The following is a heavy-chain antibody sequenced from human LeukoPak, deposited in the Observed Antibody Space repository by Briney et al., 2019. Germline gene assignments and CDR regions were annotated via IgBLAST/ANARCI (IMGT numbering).Heavy chain of an antibody. Sequence: GGSLRLSCAASGFTFSDYYMSWIRQAPGKGLEWVSYISSSGSTIYYADSVKGRFTISRDNAKNSLYLQMNSLRAEDTAVYYCAREESITIFGVVIPGAFDIWGQGTMVTVSS. D-gene: IGHD3-3*01. CDR3: AREESITIFGVVIPGAFDI. J-gene: IGHJ3*02. V-gene: IGHV3-11*04. CDR2: ISSSGSTI. CDR1: GFTFSDYY.